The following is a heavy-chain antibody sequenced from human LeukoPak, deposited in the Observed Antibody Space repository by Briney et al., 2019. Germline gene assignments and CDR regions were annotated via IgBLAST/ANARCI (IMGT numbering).Heavy chain of an antibody. D-gene: IGHD4-17*01. CDR2: IRSKANDHAT. CDR3: TRRLMTTVNDY. Sequence: GGSLRLSCAASGFTFSGSAMHWVRQSPGKGLEWVGRIRSKANDHATAYAASVKGRFTISRDDSKNTAYLQMNSLKTEDTAVYYCTRRLMTTVNDYWGQGTLVTVSS. CDR1: GFTFSGSA. J-gene: IGHJ4*02. V-gene: IGHV3-73*01.